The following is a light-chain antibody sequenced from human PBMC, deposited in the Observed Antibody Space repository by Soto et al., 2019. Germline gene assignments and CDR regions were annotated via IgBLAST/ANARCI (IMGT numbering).Light chain of an antibody. V-gene: IGLV7-46*01. Sequence: QAVVTQEPSVTVSPGGTVTLTCGSGTGPVTTGHYPFWFQQKPGQAPRTLIYDTNNKHSWTPARFSGSLLGGKAALTLSGAQPEDEADYYCLLSYSGARVFGGETKVTVL. CDR2: DTN. CDR3: LLSYSGARV. CDR1: TGPVTTGHY. J-gene: IGLJ2*01.